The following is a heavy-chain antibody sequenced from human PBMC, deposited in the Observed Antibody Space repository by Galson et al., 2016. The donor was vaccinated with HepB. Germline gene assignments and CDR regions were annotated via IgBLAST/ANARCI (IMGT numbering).Heavy chain of an antibody. J-gene: IGHJ6*04. CDR1: GFTFSNYG. CDR3: VQGSTAPAV. V-gene: IGHV3-23*01. CDR2: ISRRGDST. Sequence: SLRLPCAASGFTFSNYGMHWVRQAPGKGLEVVSSISRRGDSTDYADSVKGRFTISRDNSKNTLSLQMNSLTADDTAIYYCVQGSTAPAVWGKGTTVTVSS. D-gene: IGHD1-26*01.